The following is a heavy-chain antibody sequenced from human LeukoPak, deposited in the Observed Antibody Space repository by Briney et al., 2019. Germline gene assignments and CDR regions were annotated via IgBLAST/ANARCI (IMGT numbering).Heavy chain of an antibody. J-gene: IGHJ4*02. Sequence: PGGSLRLSCAASGFTFSDYYMSWIRQAPGKGLELVSYISSSCSTIYYADSAKGRFTISRDNAKNSLYLQMNSLRAEDTDVYYCARERGTYYYDSSGYVWGQGTLVTVSS. CDR1: GFTFSDYY. V-gene: IGHV3-11*04. D-gene: IGHD3-22*01. CDR3: ARERGTYYYDSSGYV. CDR2: ISSSCSTI.